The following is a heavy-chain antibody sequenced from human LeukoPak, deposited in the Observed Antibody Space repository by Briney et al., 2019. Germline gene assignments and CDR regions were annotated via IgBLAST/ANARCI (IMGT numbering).Heavy chain of an antibody. D-gene: IGHD1-26*01. Sequence: ASETLSLTCTVSGYSISSGYYWGWIRQPPGKGVEWIGSIYHSGSTYYNPSLKSRVTISVDTSKNQFSLKLSSVTAADTAVYYCARGASIVGVKSAFDIWGQGTMVAVSS. V-gene: IGHV4-38-2*02. J-gene: IGHJ3*02. CDR3: ARGASIVGVKSAFDI. CDR2: IYHSGST. CDR1: GYSISSGYY.